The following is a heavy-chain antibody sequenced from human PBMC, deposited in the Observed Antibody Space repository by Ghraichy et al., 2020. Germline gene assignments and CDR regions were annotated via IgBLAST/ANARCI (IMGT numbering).Heavy chain of an antibody. D-gene: IGHD6-6*01. CDR1: GFTVSGNF. Sequence: GESLNNSCAASGFTVSGNFMTWVRQAPGKGLEWISINYSDGATYYADSVRGRFTFSRDNSKNTLYLQMNSLRADDTAVYSCARGGRQLAFDLWGQGTLVTVSS. J-gene: IGHJ4*02. CDR3: ARGGRQLAFDL. CDR2: NYSDGAT. V-gene: IGHV3-53*01.